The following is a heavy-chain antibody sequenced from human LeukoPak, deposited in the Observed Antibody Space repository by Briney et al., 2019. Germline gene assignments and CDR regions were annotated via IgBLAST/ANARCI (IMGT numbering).Heavy chain of an antibody. D-gene: IGHD3-22*01. CDR3: ARVPLHDSSGHYYPH. CDR1: GYPFTNYG. Sequence: ASVKVSCKASGYPFTNYGISWVRQVPGQGLEWMGWISNYNGYTKYADKFQGRVTMTTDTSTTTAHMELRSLRSGDTAVYYCARVPLHDSSGHYYPHWGQGTLVTVSS. V-gene: IGHV1-18*01. CDR2: ISNYNGYT. J-gene: IGHJ1*01.